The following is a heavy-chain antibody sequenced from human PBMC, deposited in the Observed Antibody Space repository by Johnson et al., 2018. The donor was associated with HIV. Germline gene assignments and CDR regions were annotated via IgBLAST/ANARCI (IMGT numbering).Heavy chain of an antibody. V-gene: IGHV3-9*01. Sequence: VQLVESGGGLVQPGRSLRLSCAASGFNFDDYAMHWVRQAPGKGLEWVSGINWNSGSIGYADSVKGRFTISRDNAKNSLYLQMNSLRAEDTAVYYCASADYNWVSPGAFDIWGQGTTVTVSS. D-gene: IGHD1-20*01. J-gene: IGHJ3*02. CDR3: ASADYNWVSPGAFDI. CDR1: GFNFDDYA. CDR2: INWNSGSI.